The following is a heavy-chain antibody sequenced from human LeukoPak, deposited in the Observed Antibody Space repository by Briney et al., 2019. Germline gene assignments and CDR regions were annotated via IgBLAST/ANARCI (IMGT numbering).Heavy chain of an antibody. CDR1: GFTFDDYA. V-gene: IGHV3-9*01. CDR2: ISWNSGSI. CDR3: AKDIFTMVRGVVDY. J-gene: IGHJ4*02. D-gene: IGHD3-10*01. Sequence: PGGSLRLSCAASGFTFDDYAMHWVRQAPGKGLEWVSGISWNSGSIGYADSVKGRFTISRDNAKNSLYLQMNSLRAEDTALYYCAKDIFTMVRGVVDYRGQGTLVTVSS.